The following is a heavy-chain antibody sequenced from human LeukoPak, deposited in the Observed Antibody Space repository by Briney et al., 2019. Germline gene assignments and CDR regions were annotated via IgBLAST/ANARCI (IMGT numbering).Heavy chain of an antibody. CDR1: GGTFSSYA. CDR3: ARDRYSNYDYYYYGMDV. J-gene: IGHJ6*02. CDR2: IIPILGIA. D-gene: IGHD4-11*01. Sequence: SVKVSCKASGGTFSSYAISWVRQAPGQGLEWMGRIIPILGIANYAQKFQGRVTITADKSTSTAYMELSSLRSEDTAVYYCARDRYSNYDYYYYGMDVWGQGITVTVSS. V-gene: IGHV1-69*04.